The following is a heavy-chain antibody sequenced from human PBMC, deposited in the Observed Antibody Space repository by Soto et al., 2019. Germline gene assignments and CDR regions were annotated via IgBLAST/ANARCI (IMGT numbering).Heavy chain of an antibody. J-gene: IGHJ4*02. CDR3: ARVPWDDSSGPFDY. D-gene: IGHD3-22*01. V-gene: IGHV3-30-3*01. CDR1: GFTFSSYA. CDR2: ISYDGSNK. Sequence: GGSLRLSCAASGFTFSSYAMHWVRQAPGKGLEWVAVISYDGSNKYYADSVKGRFTISRDNSKNTLYLQMNSLRAEDTAVYYCARVPWDDSSGPFDYWRQGTLVTVSS.